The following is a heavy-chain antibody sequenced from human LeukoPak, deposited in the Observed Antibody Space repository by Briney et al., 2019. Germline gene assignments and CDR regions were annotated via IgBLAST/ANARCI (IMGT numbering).Heavy chain of an antibody. J-gene: IGHJ5*02. CDR2: INHSGST. V-gene: IGHV4-34*01. CDR1: GGSFSGYY. CDR3: ARRAVITMVRGVIITGVRWFDP. Sequence: SETLSLTCAVYGGSFSGYYWSWIRQPPGKGLEWIGEINHSGSTNYNPSLKSRVTISVDTSKNQFSLKLSSVTAADTAVYYCARRAVITMVRGVIITGVRWFDPWGQGTLVTVSS. D-gene: IGHD3-10*01.